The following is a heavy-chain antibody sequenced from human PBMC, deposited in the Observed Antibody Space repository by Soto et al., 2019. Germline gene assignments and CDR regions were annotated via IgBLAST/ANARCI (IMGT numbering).Heavy chain of an antibody. CDR1: GYTFTAYY. Sequence: ASVKVSCKAAGYTFTAYYIHWGRQGPGRGLEWVGWINPNSGGTYYAQKFQAWSTMTRDTSISTAYLELSGLTSNDTAVYYCARRLGEVIFGGGMDVWGQGTTVTVSS. CDR3: ARRLGEVIFGGGMDV. V-gene: IGHV1-2*04. J-gene: IGHJ6*02. D-gene: IGHD3-3*01. CDR2: INPNSGGT.